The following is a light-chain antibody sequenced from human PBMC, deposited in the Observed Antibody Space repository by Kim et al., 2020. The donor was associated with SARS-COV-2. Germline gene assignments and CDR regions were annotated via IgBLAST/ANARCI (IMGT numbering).Light chain of an antibody. CDR2: KVS. CDR3: MQGTYWPT. V-gene: IGKV2-30*01. CDR1: NGNTY. J-gene: IGKJ2*01. Sequence: NGNTYLSWFHQRPGQPPRRLIYKVSNRDSGVPDRFSGSGSGPDFTLKISRVEADDVGVYYCMQGTYWPTFGQGTKLEI.